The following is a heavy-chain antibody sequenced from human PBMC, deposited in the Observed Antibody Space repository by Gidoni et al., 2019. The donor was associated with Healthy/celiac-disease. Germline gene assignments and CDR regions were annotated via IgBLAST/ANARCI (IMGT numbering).Heavy chain of an antibody. CDR2: IKSKTDGGTT. Sequence: EVQLVESGGGLVKPGGSLRLSCAASGFTFSNAWMTWFRQAPGKGLDGVSRIKSKTDGGTTDYAAPVKGRFTISRDDSKNTLYLQMNSLKTEDTAVYYCTTGSGNNSSSWAGYYYYYGMDVWGQGTTVTVSS. V-gene: IGHV3-15*07. CDR3: TTGSGNNSSSWAGYYYYYGMDV. J-gene: IGHJ6*02. D-gene: IGHD6-13*01. CDR1: GFTFSNAW.